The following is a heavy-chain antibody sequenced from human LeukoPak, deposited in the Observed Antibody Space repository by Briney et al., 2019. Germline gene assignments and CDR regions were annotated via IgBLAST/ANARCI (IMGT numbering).Heavy chain of an antibody. J-gene: IGHJ4*02. CDR3: AREWSGYYGAYYFDY. CDR2: ISYDGSNK. CDR1: GFTFSSYG. Sequence: PGRSLRLSCAASGFTFSSYGMHWVRQAPGKGLEWVAVISYDGSNKYYADSVKGRFTISRDNSKNTLYLQMNSLRAEDTAVYYCAREWSGYYGAYYFDYWGQGTLVTVSS. D-gene: IGHD3-3*01. V-gene: IGHV3-30*03.